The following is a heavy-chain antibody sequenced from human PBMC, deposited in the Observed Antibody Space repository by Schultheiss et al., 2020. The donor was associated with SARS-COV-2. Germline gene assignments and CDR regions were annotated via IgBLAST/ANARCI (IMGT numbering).Heavy chain of an antibody. CDR2: IDSDGTST. CDR1: GFTFSTFW. V-gene: IGHV3-74*01. J-gene: IGHJ5*02. Sequence: GGSLRLSCAASGFTFSTFWMHWVRQVPGKGLVWVSRIDSDGTSTSYADSVKGRFTISRDNAKNSLYLQMNSLRAEDTAVYYCARVRIAAAGFVDPWGQGTLVTVSS. CDR3: ARVRIAAAGFVDP. D-gene: IGHD6-13*01.